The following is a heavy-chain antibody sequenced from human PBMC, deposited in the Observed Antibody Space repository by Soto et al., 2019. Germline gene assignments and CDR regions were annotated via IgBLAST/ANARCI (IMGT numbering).Heavy chain of an antibody. V-gene: IGHV3-49*04. Sequence: GGSLRLSCTASGFTFGDYAMSWVRQAPGKGLEWVGFIRSKAYGGTTEYAASVKGRFTISRDDSKSIAYLQMNSLKTEDTAVYYCTREDDYGGKSLDYWGQGTLVTV. J-gene: IGHJ4*02. CDR1: GFTFGDYA. CDR2: IRSKAYGGTT. D-gene: IGHD4-17*01. CDR3: TREDDYGGKSLDY.